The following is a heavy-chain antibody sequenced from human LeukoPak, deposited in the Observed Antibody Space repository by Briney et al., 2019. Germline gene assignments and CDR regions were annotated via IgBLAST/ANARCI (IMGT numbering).Heavy chain of an antibody. V-gene: IGHV1-2*02. D-gene: IGHD3-22*01. CDR2: INPNSGGT. CDR3: ARVIVGHYYYYMDV. J-gene: IGHJ6*03. CDR1: GYTFTGYY. Sequence: WASVKVSCKASGYTFTGYYMHWVRQAPGQGLEWMGWINPNSGGTNYAQKFQGRVTMTRDTSISTAYMELSRLRSDDTAAYYCARVIVGHYYYYMDVWGKGTTVTVSS.